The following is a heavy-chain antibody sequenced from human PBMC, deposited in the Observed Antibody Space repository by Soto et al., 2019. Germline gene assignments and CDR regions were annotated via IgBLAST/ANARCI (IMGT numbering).Heavy chain of an antibody. J-gene: IGHJ4*02. V-gene: IGHV1-8*01. CDR2: MEPSTGRT. CDR3: ARGVSAGVDY. D-gene: IGHD1-26*01. CDR1: GYSFTSLD. Sequence: ASVKVSCKASGYSFTSLDINWVRQTAGQGLEWMGWMEPSTGRTGYAQKFQGRVTMTRDTSINTAYMELTTLTSGDTAFYYCARGVSAGVDYWGQGTLVTVSS.